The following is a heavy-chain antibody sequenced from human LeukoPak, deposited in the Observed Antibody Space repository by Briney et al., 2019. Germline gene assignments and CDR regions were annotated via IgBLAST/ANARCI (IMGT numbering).Heavy chain of an antibody. J-gene: IGHJ3*02. V-gene: IGHV1-24*01. CDR1: GYTLTELS. CDR3: ATFGYRYSSGWSIGDAFDI. D-gene: IGHD6-19*01. CDR2: FDPEDGET. Sequence: ASVKVSCKVSGYTLTELSMHWVRQAPGKGLEWMGGFDPEDGETIYAQKFQGRVTMTEDTSTDTAYMELSSLRSEDTAVYYCATFGYRYSSGWSIGDAFDIWGQGTMVTVSS.